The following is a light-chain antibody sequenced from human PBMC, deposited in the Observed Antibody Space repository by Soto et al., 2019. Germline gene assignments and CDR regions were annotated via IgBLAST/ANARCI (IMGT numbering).Light chain of an antibody. Sequence: DIQMTQSPSSLSASVGDRVTITCQASQDISNYLNWYQQKLGKAPKLLIYAASNLETGVPSRFSGSGSGTDFTFTISSLQPEDFATYYCQQYDNLPLTIGGWTRVEIK. CDR3: QQYDNLPLT. CDR1: QDISNY. J-gene: IGKJ4*01. V-gene: IGKV1-33*01. CDR2: AAS.